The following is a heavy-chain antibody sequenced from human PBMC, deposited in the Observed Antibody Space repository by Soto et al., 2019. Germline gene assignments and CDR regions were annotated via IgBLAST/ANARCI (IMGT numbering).Heavy chain of an antibody. CDR1: GDSASSNSGA. J-gene: IGHJ3*02. CDR3: ARSRPYSSGWYAIDI. D-gene: IGHD6-19*01. Sequence: SQTLSLTCAISGDSASSNSGAWNWIRRSPSRGLEWLGRTYYRSKWFNDYAESVKRRITINPDTSKNQFSLQLNSVTPEDTAVYYCARSRPYSSGWYAIDIWGQGTMVTVSS. V-gene: IGHV6-1*01. CDR2: TYYRSKWFN.